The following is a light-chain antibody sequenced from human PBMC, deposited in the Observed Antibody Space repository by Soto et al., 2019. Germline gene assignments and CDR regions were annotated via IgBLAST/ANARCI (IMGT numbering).Light chain of an antibody. J-gene: IGKJ1*01. CDR2: EAS. Sequence: DIQMTQSPSTQSASVGDRVTITCRASQTISGWLAWYQQKPGKAPKLLIFEASILESGVPSRFSGSRSGTELTLTIDSLQPDDFATYYCQQYTSYSPTFGQGTKVEI. CDR1: QTISGW. CDR3: QQYTSYSPT. V-gene: IGKV1-5*03.